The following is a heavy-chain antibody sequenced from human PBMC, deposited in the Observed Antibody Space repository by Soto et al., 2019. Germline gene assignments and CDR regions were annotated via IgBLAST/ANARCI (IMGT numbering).Heavy chain of an antibody. CDR3: ARHGLEGWNYEYWFAS. V-gene: IGHV1-69*13. CDR1: GGTFSSYA. J-gene: IGHJ5*01. CDR2: IIPIFGTA. Sequence: SVKVSCKASGGTFSSYAISWVRQAPGQGLEWMGGIIPIFGTANYAQKFQGRVTITADESTSTAYMELSSLRSEDTAVYYCARHGLEGWNYEYWFASGGQGTLVTVSS. D-gene: IGHD1-7*01.